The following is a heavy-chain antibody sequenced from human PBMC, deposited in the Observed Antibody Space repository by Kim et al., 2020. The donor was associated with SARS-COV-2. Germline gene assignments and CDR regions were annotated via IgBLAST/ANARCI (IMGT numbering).Heavy chain of an antibody. V-gene: IGHV3-30*03. J-gene: IGHJ4*02. D-gene: IGHD4-17*01. CDR1: GFTFSSYG. Sequence: GGSLRLSCAASGFTFSSYGMHWVRQAPGKGLEWVAVISYDGSNKYYADSVKGRFTISRDNSKNTLYLQMNSLRAEDTAVYYSCADYGGNAGDYWGQGTLVTVSS. CDR2: ISYDGSNK. CDR3: CADYGGNAGDY.